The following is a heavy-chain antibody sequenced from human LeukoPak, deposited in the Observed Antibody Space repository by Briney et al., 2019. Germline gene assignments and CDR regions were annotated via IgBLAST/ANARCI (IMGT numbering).Heavy chain of an antibody. D-gene: IGHD5-18*01. Sequence: GGSLRLSCAASGFTFSSYSMNWVRQAPGKGLEWVANIKKDGSEKYYVDSVKGRFTISRDNAKTSLYLQMNSLRAEDTAVYYCARDLSGVAGYTYGRGIDFWGQGTLVTVSS. CDR2: IKKDGSEK. V-gene: IGHV3-7*01. J-gene: IGHJ4*02. CDR3: ARDLSGVAGYTYGRGIDF. CDR1: GFTFSSYS.